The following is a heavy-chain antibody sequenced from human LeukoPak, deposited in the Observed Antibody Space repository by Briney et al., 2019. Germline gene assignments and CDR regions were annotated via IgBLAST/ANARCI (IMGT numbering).Heavy chain of an antibody. CDR3: ARRGYSGSYYFDY. CDR2: INLGDSES. V-gene: IGHV5-51*01. Sequence: GESLKISCKGSGYSFTSYWIGWVRQMPGKGLEWMGIINLGDSESRYSPPFQGQVTISADKSISTAYLQWSSLKASDTAIYYCARRGYSGSYYFDYWGQGTLVTVSS. D-gene: IGHD1-26*01. J-gene: IGHJ4*02. CDR1: GYSFTSYW.